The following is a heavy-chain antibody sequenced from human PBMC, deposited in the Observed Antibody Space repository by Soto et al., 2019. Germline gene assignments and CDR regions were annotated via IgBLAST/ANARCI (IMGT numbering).Heavy chain of an antibody. CDR2: IYYSGSS. V-gene: IGHV4-31*03. D-gene: IGHD1-26*01. CDR1: GGSISSGSYH. J-gene: IGHJ4*02. Sequence: SETLSLTCTVSGGSISSGSYHWSWIRQHPGKGLEWIGNIYYSGSSYYNPSLKGRATISIDTSKDQFPLRLGSVTAADTAVYYCARVEGSSYYFRHDCWGRGTLVTVSS. CDR3: ARVEGSSYYFRHDC.